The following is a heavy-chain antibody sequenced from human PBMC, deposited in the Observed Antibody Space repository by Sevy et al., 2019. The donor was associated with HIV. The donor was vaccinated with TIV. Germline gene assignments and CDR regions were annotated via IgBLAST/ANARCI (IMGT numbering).Heavy chain of an antibody. CDR1: GFTFSSYA. V-gene: IGHV3-21*01. CDR3: ARDLFSGGNAVYGY. Sequence: GGSLKISCAASGFTFSSYAMNWVRQAPGKGLEWVSSINAISSNIYYADSVKGRFTISGDNAENSRYLQMNSVRAEDTAVYYCARDLFSGGNAVYGYWGQGTLVTVSS. D-gene: IGHD2-15*01. CDR2: INAISSNI. J-gene: IGHJ4*02.